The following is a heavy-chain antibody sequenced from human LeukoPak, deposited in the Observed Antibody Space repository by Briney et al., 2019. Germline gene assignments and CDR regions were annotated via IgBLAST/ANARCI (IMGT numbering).Heavy chain of an antibody. Sequence: PSQTLSLTCTVSGGSISSGSYYGSWIRQPAGKGLEWIGRIYTSGSTNYNPSLKSRVTISVDTSKNQFSLKLSSVTAADTAVYYCARADYVDAFDIWGQGTMVTVSS. J-gene: IGHJ3*02. CDR1: GGSISSGSYY. CDR2: IYTSGST. D-gene: IGHD4-17*01. V-gene: IGHV4-61*02. CDR3: ARADYVDAFDI.